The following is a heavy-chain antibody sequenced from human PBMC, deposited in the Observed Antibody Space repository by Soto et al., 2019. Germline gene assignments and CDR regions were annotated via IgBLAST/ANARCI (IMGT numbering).Heavy chain of an antibody. CDR2: INPNSGGT. CDR1: GYTFTGYY. D-gene: IGHD6-19*01. V-gene: IGHV1-2*02. J-gene: IGHJ4*02. CDR3: ARWRGWGLTHTDFDY. Sequence: AASVKVSCKASGYTFTGYYIHWVRQAPGQGLEWMGWINPNSGGTNYAQKFQGRVTMTRDTSISTAYMELSRLRSDDTAVYYCARWRGWGLTHTDFDYWGQGTLVTVSS.